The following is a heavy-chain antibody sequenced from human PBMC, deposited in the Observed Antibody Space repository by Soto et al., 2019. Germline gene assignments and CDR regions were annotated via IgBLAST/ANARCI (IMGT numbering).Heavy chain of an antibody. CDR1: GGSISSSSYY. J-gene: IGHJ6*03. V-gene: IGHV4-39*01. Sequence: SETLSLTCTVSGGSISSSSYYWGWIRQPPGKGLEWIGSIYYSGSTYYNPSLKSRVTISVDTSKNQFSLKLSSVTAADTAVYYCARHEYLFLPPLETSIAARPPWSPYYYYYMDVWGKGTTVTVSS. CDR3: ARHEYLFLPPLETSIAARPPWSPYYYYYMDV. CDR2: IYYSGST. D-gene: IGHD6-6*01.